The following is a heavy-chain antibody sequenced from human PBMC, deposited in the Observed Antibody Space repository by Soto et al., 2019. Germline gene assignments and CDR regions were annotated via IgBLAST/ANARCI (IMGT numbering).Heavy chain of an antibody. D-gene: IGHD6-25*01. CDR2: FDPSGSYT. J-gene: IGHJ5*02. Sequence: GESPEISCKGSGYSFTSYWIGWVRQMPGKGLGGGGRFDPSGSYTNYSPFFQGHVTISADNSISTAYLQWSSMKESDTAMYYCARGSIAAATNYFDPWGQGTLVTVSS. V-gene: IGHV5-10-1*01. CDR1: GYSFTSYW. CDR3: ARGSIAAATNYFDP.